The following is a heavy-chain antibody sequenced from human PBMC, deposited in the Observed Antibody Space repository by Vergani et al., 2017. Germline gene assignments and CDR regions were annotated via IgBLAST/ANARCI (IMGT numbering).Heavy chain of an antibody. CDR2: IYYSGST. V-gene: IGHV4-61*01. D-gene: IGHD6-19*01. CDR1: GGSVSSGSYY. J-gene: IGHJ3*02. CDR3: ARHATGYSSGFDAFDI. Sequence: QVQLQESGPGLVKPSETLSLTCTVSGGSVSSGSYYWSWIRQPPGKGLEWIGYIYYSGSTNYNPSLKSRVTISVDTSKNQFSLKLSSVTAADTAVYYCARHATGYSSGFDAFDIWGQGTMVTVSS.